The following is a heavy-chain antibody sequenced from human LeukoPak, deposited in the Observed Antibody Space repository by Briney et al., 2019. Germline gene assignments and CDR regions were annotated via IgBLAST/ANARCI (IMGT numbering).Heavy chain of an antibody. CDR1: GFTFSSYG. CDR3: ARDFTLDP. J-gene: IGHJ5*02. Sequence: GSRRLSCAAPGFTFSSYGMHWVSQGPGKGLEWVAVISHGGGNKYYADSVKGRFTISRDNAKNSLYLQMNSLRDEDTAVYYCARDFTLDPWGQGTPVTVSS. V-gene: IGHV3-30*03. CDR2: ISHGGGNK.